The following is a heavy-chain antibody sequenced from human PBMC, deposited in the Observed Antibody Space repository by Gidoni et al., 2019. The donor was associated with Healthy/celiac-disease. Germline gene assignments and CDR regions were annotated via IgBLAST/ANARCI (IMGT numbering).Heavy chain of an antibody. CDR2: ISGSGGST. V-gene: IGHV3-23*01. CDR3: AKGDIAAALWGGAFDI. Sequence: EVQLLESGRGLVQPGGSLSLSCAASGFTFSSYAMSWVRQAPGKGLEWVSAISGSGGSTYYADSVKGRFTISRDNSKNTLYLQMNSLRAEDTAVYYCAKGDIAAALWGGAFDIWGQGTMVTVSS. J-gene: IGHJ3*02. CDR1: GFTFSSYA. D-gene: IGHD6-13*01.